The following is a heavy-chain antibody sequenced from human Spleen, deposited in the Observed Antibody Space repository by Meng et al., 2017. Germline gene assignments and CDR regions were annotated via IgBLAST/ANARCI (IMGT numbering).Heavy chain of an antibody. CDR1: GFTFSSYA. CDR3: ARATYSGYAQLNDY. D-gene: IGHD5-12*01. V-gene: IGHV3-30*04. CDR2: ISYDGSNK. J-gene: IGHJ4*02. Sequence: GESLKISCAASGFTFSSYAMHWVRQAPGKGLEWVAVISYDGSNKYYADSVKGRFTISRDNSKNTLYLQVNSLRAEDTAVYYCARATYSGYAQLNDYWGQGTLVTVSS.